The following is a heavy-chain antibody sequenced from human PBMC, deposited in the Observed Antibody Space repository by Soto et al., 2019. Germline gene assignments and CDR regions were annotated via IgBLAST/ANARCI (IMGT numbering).Heavy chain of an antibody. CDR1: GFTFSNYA. CDR2: INIVGGNT. V-gene: IGHV3-23*01. J-gene: IGHJ4*02. Sequence: VQLLESGGGLVQPGGSLRLSCAASGFTFSNYAMSWVRQAPGKALEWVSSINIVGGNTNYADSVRGRFTMSRDDSKNPVFLQINSLRAEDTALYYFTKTYYFDSWGQGTLVTVSS. CDR3: TKTYYFDS.